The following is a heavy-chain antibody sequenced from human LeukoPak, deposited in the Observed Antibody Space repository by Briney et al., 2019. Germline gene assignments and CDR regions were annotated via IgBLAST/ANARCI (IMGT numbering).Heavy chain of an antibody. CDR1: GYTFTSNY. J-gene: IGHJ4*02. V-gene: IGHV1-2*02. Sequence: ASVKVSCKASGYTFTSNYMHWVRQAPGQGLEWMGWINPNSGGTNFAQRFQGRVTLTWDTSLSTAYMELSRLRSDDTALYYCARVLSDSTGYFYPYWGQGTLVTVSS. CDR3: ARVLSDSTGYFYPY. CDR2: INPNSGGT. D-gene: IGHD3-9*01.